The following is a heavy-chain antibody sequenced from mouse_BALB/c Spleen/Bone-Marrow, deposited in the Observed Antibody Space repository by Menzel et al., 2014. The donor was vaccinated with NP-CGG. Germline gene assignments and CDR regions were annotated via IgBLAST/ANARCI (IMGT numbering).Heavy chain of an antibody. Sequence: QVQLKQSGPELVKPGASVKISCKASGYTSTDYYINWVKQKPGQGLEWIGWIYPGSGTTKYNEKFKGKATLTVDTSSSTAYMQLSSLTSEDTAVYFCARDHGYVDVMDCWGQGTSVTVSS. J-gene: IGHJ4*01. CDR1: GYTSTDYY. D-gene: IGHD1-2*01. CDR2: IYPGSGTT. V-gene: IGHV1-84*02. CDR3: ARDHGYVDVMDC.